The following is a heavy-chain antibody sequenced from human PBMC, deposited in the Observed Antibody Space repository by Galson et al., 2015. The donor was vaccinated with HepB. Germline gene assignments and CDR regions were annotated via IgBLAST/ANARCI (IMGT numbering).Heavy chain of an antibody. J-gene: IGHJ4*02. CDR1: GYTFTSYG. Sequence: SVKVSCKASGYTFTSYGISWVRQAPGQGLEWMGWISAYNGNTNYAQKLQGRVTMTTDTSTSTAYMELRSLRSDDTAVYYCARAPGWFGEFPYFDYWGQGTLVTVSS. CDR2: ISAYNGNT. V-gene: IGHV1-18*04. D-gene: IGHD3-10*01. CDR3: ARAPGWFGEFPYFDY.